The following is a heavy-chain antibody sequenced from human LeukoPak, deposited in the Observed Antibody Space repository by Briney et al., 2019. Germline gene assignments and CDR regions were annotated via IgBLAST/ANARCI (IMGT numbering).Heavy chain of an antibody. D-gene: IGHD3-16*02. J-gene: IGHJ5*02. V-gene: IGHV4-34*01. Sequence: SETLSLTCAVYGGSFSGYYWSWIRQPPGKGLEWIGEINHSGSTNYNPSLKSRVTISVDTSKNQFSLKLSSVTAADTAVYYCARLGGRMITFGGVIGPSWFDPWGQGTLVTVSS. CDR1: GGSFSGYY. CDR2: INHSGST. CDR3: ARLGGRMITFGGVIGPSWFDP.